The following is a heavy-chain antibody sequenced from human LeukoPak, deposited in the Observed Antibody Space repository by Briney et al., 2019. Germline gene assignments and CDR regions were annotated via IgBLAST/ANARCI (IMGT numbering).Heavy chain of an antibody. J-gene: IGHJ5*02. CDR3: ARDPIRGDYVHPNWFDP. CDR2: ISSSGSTI. CDR1: GFTFSDYY. V-gene: IGHV3-11*01. Sequence: PGGSLRLSCAASGFTFSDYYMSWIRQAPGKGLEWVSYISSSGSTIYYADSVKGRFTISRDNAKNSLYLQMNSLRAEDTAVYYCARDPIRGDYVHPNWFDPWGQGTLVTVSS. D-gene: IGHD4-17*01.